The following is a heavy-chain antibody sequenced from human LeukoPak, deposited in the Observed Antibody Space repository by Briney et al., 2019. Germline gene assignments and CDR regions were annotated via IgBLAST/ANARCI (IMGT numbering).Heavy chain of an antibody. CDR1: GGSISSRSYY. V-gene: IGHV4-39*07. Sequence: SETLSLTCNVSGGSISSRSYYWGWIRQPLGKGLEWIGSIYYSGSTYYNPSLKSRVTISVDMSKNQFSLKLSSVTAADTAVYYCARETYYYGSGSLFDYWGQGTLVTVSS. D-gene: IGHD3-10*01. CDR3: ARETYYYGSGSLFDY. J-gene: IGHJ4*02. CDR2: IYYSGST.